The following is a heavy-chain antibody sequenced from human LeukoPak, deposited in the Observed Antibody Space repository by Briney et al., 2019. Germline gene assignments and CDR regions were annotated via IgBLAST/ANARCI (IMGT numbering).Heavy chain of an antibody. D-gene: IGHD6-13*01. J-gene: IGHJ4*02. CDR1: GFTFSSYG. CDR3: AKDHLTAAAPTG. V-gene: IGHV3-30*18. CDR2: ISYDGSNK. Sequence: PGRSLRLSCAASGFTFSSYGMHWVRQAPGKGLEWVAVISYDGSNKYYADSVKGRFTISRDNSKNTLYLQMNSLRAEDTAVYYCAKDHLTAAAPTGWGQGTLVTVSS.